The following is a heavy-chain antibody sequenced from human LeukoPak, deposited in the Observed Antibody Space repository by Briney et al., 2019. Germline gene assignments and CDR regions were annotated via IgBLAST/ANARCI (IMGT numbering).Heavy chain of an antibody. J-gene: IGHJ5*02. CDR1: GFTFSNYA. V-gene: IGHV3-23*01. D-gene: IGHD1-1*01. CDR3: TKWNEENWFDP. Sequence: GGSLRLSCAASGFTFSNYAMGWVRQAPGRGLEWVSGISGNGGTTNYADSVQGRFTISRDNSKNTLYVQMNSLTAEDTAIYYCTKWNEENWFDPWGQGTLVTVSS. CDR2: ISGNGGTT.